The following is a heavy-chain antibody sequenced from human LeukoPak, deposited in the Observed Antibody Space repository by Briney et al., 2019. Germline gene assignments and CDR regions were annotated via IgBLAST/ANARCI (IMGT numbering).Heavy chain of an antibody. D-gene: IGHD3-3*01. CDR3: ARGLFYPPSVRFWRWLDP. J-gene: IGHJ5*02. CDR1: GGSFSGYY. CDR2: INHSGST. Sequence: PSETLSLTCAVYGGSFSGYYWSWIRQPPGKGLEWIGEINHSGSTNYNPSLKSRVTISVDTSKNQFSLKLSSVTAADTAVYYCARGLFYPPSVRFWRWLDPWGQGTLVTVSS. V-gene: IGHV4-34*01.